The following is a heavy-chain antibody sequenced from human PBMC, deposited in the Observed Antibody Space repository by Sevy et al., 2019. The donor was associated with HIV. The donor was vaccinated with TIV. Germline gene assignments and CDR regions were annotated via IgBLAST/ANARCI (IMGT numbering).Heavy chain of an antibody. CDR1: GFVFRDYG. V-gene: IGHV3-30*18. D-gene: IGHD6-25*01. Sequence: GGSLRLSCVASGFVFRDYGMHWVRQAPGKGLEWVAVISYGGNHRYYADSVRDRFTISRDNFKNTVFLEMNSLTVEDTSVYYSAKDPHPDITATGNNWFDSWGQGSRLTVSS. CDR3: AKDPHPDITATGNNWFDS. CDR2: ISYGGNHR. J-gene: IGHJ5*01.